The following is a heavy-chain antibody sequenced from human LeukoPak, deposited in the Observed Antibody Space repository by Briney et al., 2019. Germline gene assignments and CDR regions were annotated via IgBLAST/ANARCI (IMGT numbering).Heavy chain of an antibody. D-gene: IGHD6-19*01. J-gene: IGHJ4*02. V-gene: IGHV3-30*04. Sequence: GGSLRLSCAASGFTFSSYAMHWVRQAPGKGLEWVAAISYDGSNKYYADSVKGRFTISRDNAKNSLYLQMSSLRAEDTAVYYCAVVAGTFWGQGTLVTVSA. CDR2: ISYDGSNK. CDR1: GFTFSSYA. CDR3: AVVAGTF.